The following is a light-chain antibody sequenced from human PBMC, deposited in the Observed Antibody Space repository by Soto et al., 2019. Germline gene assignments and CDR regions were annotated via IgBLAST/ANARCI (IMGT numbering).Light chain of an antibody. Sequence: QSALTQPASVSGSPGQSITISCTGTSSDVGGYDYVSWYQHHPGKAPKLMIYGVSNRPSGVSDRFSGSKSGNTASLTISGPQAEAEADYYCSSYTNTATLDYVFGTATKLTVL. J-gene: IGLJ1*01. CDR3: SSYTNTATLDYV. V-gene: IGLV2-14*01. CDR2: GVS. CDR1: SSDVGGYDY.